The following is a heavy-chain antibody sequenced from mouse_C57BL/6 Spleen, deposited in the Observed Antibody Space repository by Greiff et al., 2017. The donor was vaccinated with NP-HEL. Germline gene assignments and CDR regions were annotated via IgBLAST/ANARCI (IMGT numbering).Heavy chain of an antibody. D-gene: IGHD1-1*01. CDR1: GFTFSDYG. J-gene: IGHJ2*01. Sequence: EVKLMESGGGLVKPGGSLKLSCAASGFTFSDYGMHWVRQAPEKGLEWVAYISSGSSTIYYADTVKGRFTISRDNAKNTLFLQMTSLRSEDTAMYYCAREGGSSPYYFDYWGQGTTLTVSS. CDR3: AREGGSSPYYFDY. CDR2: ISSGSSTI. V-gene: IGHV5-17*01.